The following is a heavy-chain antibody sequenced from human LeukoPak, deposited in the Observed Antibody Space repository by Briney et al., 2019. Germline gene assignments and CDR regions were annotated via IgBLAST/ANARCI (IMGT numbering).Heavy chain of an antibody. CDR3: AKGERTFDP. D-gene: IGHD1-1*01. CDR2: ISSSGSTI. V-gene: IGHV3-48*03. J-gene: IGHJ5*02. CDR1: GFTFSSYE. Sequence: PGGSLRLSCAASGFTFSSYEMNWVRQAPGKGLEWVSYISSSGSTIYYADSVKGRFTISRDNSKNTLYLQMNSLRAEDTAVYYCAKGERTFDPWGQGTLVTVPS.